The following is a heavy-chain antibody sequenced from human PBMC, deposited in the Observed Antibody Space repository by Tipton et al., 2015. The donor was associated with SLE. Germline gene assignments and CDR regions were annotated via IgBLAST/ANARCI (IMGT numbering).Heavy chain of an antibody. CDR2: IHYSGTT. V-gene: IGHV4-59*01. CDR3: ARTLGAIAHTVYDAFYI. CDR1: GGSISSYY. D-gene: IGHD1-26*01. J-gene: IGHJ3*02. Sequence: TLSLTCTVSGGSISSYYWNWIRQPPGKGLEWIGYIHYSGTTHDNPSLKSRVTMSVDMSKNQFSLRLTSVTAADTAVYYCARTLGAIAHTVYDAFYIWGQGKMVTVSS.